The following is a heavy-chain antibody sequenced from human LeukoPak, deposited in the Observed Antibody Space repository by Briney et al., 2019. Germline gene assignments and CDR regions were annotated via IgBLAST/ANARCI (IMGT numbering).Heavy chain of an antibody. CDR2: IIPILGIA. CDR1: GGTFSSYA. D-gene: IGHD5-24*01. V-gene: IGHV1-69*04. CDR3: ARGRWLHALGYFDY. J-gene: IGHJ4*02. Sequence: ASVKVSCKASGGTFSSYAISWVRQAPGQGLEWVGRIIPILGIANYAQKFQGRVTITADKSTSTAYMELSSLRSEDTAVYYCARGRWLHALGYFDYWGQGTLVTVSS.